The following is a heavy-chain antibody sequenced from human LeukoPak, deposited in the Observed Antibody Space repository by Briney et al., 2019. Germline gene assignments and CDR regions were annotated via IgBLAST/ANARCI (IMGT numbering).Heavy chain of an antibody. J-gene: IGHJ4*02. V-gene: IGHV4-59*13. CDR1: GGSISSNY. CDR3: ARRAYSSGYYYFDY. CDR2: IYYSGST. D-gene: IGHD3-22*01. Sequence: SVTLSLTCTVSGGSISSNYWSWIRKPPGEGLEWIGYIYYSGSTIYNPSLKRRVNISVDTSKNQFSLKLSSVTAADTAVYYCARRAYSSGYYYFDYWGQGTLVTVSS.